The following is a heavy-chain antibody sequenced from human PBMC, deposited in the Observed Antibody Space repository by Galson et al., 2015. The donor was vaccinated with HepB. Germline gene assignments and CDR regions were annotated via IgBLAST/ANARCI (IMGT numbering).Heavy chain of an antibody. D-gene: IGHD3-22*01. V-gene: IGHV3-48*04. Sequence: SLRLSCAASGFTFSSYSMNWVRQAPGKGLEWVSYISSSSSTIYYADSVKGRFTISRDNAKNSLYLQMNSLRAEDTAVYYCARDFLPPVYYDSSGSSDFDYWGQGTLVTVSS. CDR2: ISSSSSTI. CDR3: ARDFLPPVYYDSSGSSDFDY. J-gene: IGHJ4*02. CDR1: GFTFSSYS.